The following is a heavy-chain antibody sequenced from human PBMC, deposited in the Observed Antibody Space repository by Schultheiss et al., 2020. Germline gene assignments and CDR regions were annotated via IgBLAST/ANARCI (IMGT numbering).Heavy chain of an antibody. D-gene: IGHD6-19*01. Sequence: GGSLRLSCAASGLTFSNAWMNWVRQAPGKGLEWVGRIKSKTDGGTTDYAAPVKGRFTISRDDSKNTLYLQMNSLKTEDTAVYYCTTDPDIAVAGTRYFDYWGQGTLVTFSS. CDR3: TTDPDIAVAGTRYFDY. CDR2: IKSKTDGGTT. J-gene: IGHJ4*02. V-gene: IGHV3-15*07. CDR1: GLTFSNAW.